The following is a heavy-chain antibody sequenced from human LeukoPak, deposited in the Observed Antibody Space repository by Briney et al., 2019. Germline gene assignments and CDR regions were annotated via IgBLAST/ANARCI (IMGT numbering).Heavy chain of an antibody. CDR3: ARGTGEGYTYGRYYFDY. CDR1: RYTFTGYY. D-gene: IGHD5-18*01. CDR2: INPNSGGT. Sequence: ASVKVSFKASRYTFTGYYMHWVRQAPGQGLEWMGWINPNSGGTDYAQKFQGRVTMTRDTSISPAYMELSRLRSDDTAVYYCARGTGEGYTYGRYYFDYWGQGTLVTVSS. V-gene: IGHV1-2*02. J-gene: IGHJ4*02.